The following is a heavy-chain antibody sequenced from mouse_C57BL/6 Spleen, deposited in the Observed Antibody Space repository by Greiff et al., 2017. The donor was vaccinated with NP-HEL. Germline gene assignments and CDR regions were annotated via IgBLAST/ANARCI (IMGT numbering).Heavy chain of an antibody. V-gene: IGHV1-59*01. D-gene: IGHD3-1*01. CDR2: IDPSDSYT. Sequence: QVQLQQSGAELVRPGTSVKLSCKASGYTFTSYWMHWVKQRPGQGLEWIGVIDPSDSYTNYNQKFKGKATLTVDTSSSTAYMQLSSLTSEDSAVYYCARNRDYLDYWGQGTTLTVSS. CDR3: ARNRDYLDY. J-gene: IGHJ2*01. CDR1: GYTFTSYW.